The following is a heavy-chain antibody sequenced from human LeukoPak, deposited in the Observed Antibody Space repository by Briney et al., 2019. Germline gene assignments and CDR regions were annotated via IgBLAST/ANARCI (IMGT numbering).Heavy chain of an antibody. J-gene: IGHJ3*02. CDR3: AKAVGPTTPDAFDI. CDR2: ISSSGSTI. V-gene: IGHV3-11*01. Sequence: GGSLRLSXAASGFTFSDYYMTWFRQAPGKGLEWVSYISSSGSTIYADSVKGRFTISRDNSKNTLYLQMNSLRAEDTAVYYCAKAVGPTTPDAFDIWGQGTMVTVSS. D-gene: IGHD1-26*01. CDR1: GFTFSDYY.